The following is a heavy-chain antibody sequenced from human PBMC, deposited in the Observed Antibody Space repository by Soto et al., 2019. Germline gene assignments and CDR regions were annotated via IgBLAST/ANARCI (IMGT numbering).Heavy chain of an antibody. J-gene: IGHJ6*02. CDR3: ASNAGDIRYYYYGMDV. CDR2: IIPIFGTA. V-gene: IGHV1-69*06. D-gene: IGHD3-9*01. Sequence: ASVKVSCKASGGTFSSYAISWVRQAPGQGLEWMGGIIPIFGTANYAQKFQGRVTITADKSTSTAYMELSSLRSEDTAVYYCASNAGDIRYYYYGMDVWGQGTTVTVSS. CDR1: GGTFSSYA.